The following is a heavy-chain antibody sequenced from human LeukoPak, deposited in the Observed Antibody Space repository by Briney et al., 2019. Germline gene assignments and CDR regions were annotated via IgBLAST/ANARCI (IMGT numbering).Heavy chain of an antibody. Sequence: RTSETLSLTCAVSGGSISSGGYSWSWIRQPPGKGLEWIGEINHRGSTNYNPSLKSRVTISVDTSKNQFSLKLSSVTAADTAVYYCAGGYQPLLYRPLFDYWGQGTLVTVSS. CDR2: INHRGST. V-gene: IGHV4-30-2*01. D-gene: IGHD2-2*02. CDR1: GGSISSGGYS. CDR3: AGGYQPLLYRPLFDY. J-gene: IGHJ4*02.